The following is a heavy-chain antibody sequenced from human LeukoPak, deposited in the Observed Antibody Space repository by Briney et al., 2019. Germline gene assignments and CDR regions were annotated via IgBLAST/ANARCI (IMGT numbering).Heavy chain of an antibody. Sequence: GGSLRLSCAASGFTFDDYAMHWVRQAPGKGLEWVSGISWNSGSIGYADSVQGRFTISRDNAKNSLYLQMNSLRAEDTALYYCAKDSSGRLGELSEGIDYWGQGTLVTVSS. CDR3: AKDSSGRLGELSEGIDY. D-gene: IGHD3-16*02. CDR1: GFTFDDYA. CDR2: ISWNSGSI. J-gene: IGHJ4*02. V-gene: IGHV3-9*01.